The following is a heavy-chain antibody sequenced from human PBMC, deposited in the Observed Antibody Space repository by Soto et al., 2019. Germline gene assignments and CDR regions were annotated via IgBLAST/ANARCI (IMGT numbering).Heavy chain of an antibody. D-gene: IGHD2-2*01. J-gene: IGHJ3*02. CDR1: GGSISSYY. CDR3: ARGKVVVVPAGDAFDI. Sequence: SETLSLTCTVSGGSISSYYWSWIRQPPGKGLEWIGYIYYSGSTNYNPSLKSRVTISGDTSKNQFSLKLSSVTAADTAVYYCARGKVVVVPAGDAFDIWGQGTTVTVSS. V-gene: IGHV4-59*01. CDR2: IYYSGST.